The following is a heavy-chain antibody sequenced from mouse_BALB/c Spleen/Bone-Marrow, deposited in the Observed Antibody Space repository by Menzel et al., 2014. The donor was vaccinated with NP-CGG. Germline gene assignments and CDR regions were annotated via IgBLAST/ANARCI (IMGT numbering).Heavy chain of an antibody. CDR3: ARGHDGYRTWFAY. CDR2: IDPSYGGT. D-gene: IGHD2-3*01. CDR1: GYSFTDYN. J-gene: IGHJ3*01. Sequence: VQLQQSGPELEKPGASVKMSCKASGYSFTDYNMNWVKQSNGKSLEWIGNIDPSYGGTTYNQKFKGKATLTVDKSSSTVYMQLKSLTSEDSAVYYCARGHDGYRTWFAYWGQGTLVTVSA. V-gene: IGHV1-39*01.